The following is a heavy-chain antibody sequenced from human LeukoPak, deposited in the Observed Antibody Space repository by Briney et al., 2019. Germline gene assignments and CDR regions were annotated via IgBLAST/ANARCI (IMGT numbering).Heavy chain of an antibody. CDR3: ARGLYYQDY. V-gene: IGHV4-38-2*01. D-gene: IGHD2-8*01. CDR1: GYSTSSGYY. J-gene: IGHJ4*02. Sequence: SETLSLTCAVSGYSTSSGYYWGWIRQPPGKGLEWIGTLYHSGSTYYNPSLKSRVTISVDTSKNQFSLKLTSVTAADTAVYYCARGLYYQDYWGQGTLVTVSS. CDR2: LYHSGST.